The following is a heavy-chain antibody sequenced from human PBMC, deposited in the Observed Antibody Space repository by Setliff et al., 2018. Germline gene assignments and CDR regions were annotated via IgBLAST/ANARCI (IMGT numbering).Heavy chain of an antibody. Sequence: ASVKVSCKASGYIFTGYYMHWVRQAPGQGLEWMGRINPNSGGTNYAQKFQGRVTMTRDTSVTTAYMELSRLRSDDTAVYYCARRRYYYDSSGYRWGGFYFDYWGQGTLVTVSS. V-gene: IGHV1-2*06. D-gene: IGHD3-22*01. CDR2: INPNSGGT. CDR3: ARRRYYYDSSGYRWGGFYFDY. CDR1: GYIFTGYY. J-gene: IGHJ4*02.